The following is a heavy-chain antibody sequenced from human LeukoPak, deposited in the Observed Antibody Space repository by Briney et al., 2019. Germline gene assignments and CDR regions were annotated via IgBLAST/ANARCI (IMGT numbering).Heavy chain of an antibody. J-gene: IGHJ4*02. V-gene: IGHV4-4*07. CDR1: GASITSFH. Sequence: SETLSLTCTVSGASITSFHWTWIRQPAGKGLEWIGLIYSSGSTIYNPSLQSRVAMSVDMTKNQLSLKLSSVTAADTAMYYCARMDGDYWGQGTLVTVSS. D-gene: IGHD3/OR15-3a*01. CDR3: ARMDGDY. CDR2: IYSSGST.